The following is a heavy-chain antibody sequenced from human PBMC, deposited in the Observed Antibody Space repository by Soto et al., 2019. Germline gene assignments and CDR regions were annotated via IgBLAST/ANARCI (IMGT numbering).Heavy chain of an antibody. D-gene: IGHD1-26*01. CDR3: ARERSGSYVIFDY. CDR2: ISGSGGST. J-gene: IGHJ4*02. V-gene: IGHV3-23*01. CDR1: GFTLSRYA. Sequence: GGSLRLSFAGSGFTLSRYAISWGRQAPGKGLEWVSAISGSGGSTYYADSVKGRFTISGDNSKNTLYLQMNSLRAEDTAVYYCARERSGSYVIFDYWGQGTLVTVSS.